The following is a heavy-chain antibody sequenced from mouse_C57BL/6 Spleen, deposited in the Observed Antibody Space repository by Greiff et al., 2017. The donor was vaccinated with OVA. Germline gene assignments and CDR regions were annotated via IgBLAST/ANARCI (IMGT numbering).Heavy chain of an antibody. CDR1: GYTFTSYW. J-gene: IGHJ2*01. Sequence: QVQLKQPGTELVKPGASVKLSCKASGYTFTSYWMHWVKQRPGQGLEWIGNITPSNGGTNYNEKFKSKATLTVDKSSSTDYMQLSSRTSEDAAVYYCATGESDYGSVYYGYWGQGTTLTVSS. V-gene: IGHV1-53*01. D-gene: IGHD1-1*01. CDR3: ATGESDYGSVYYGY. CDR2: ITPSNGGT.